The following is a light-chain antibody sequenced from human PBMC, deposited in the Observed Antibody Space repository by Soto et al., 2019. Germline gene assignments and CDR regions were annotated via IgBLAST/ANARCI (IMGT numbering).Light chain of an antibody. J-gene: IGKJ1*01. CDR2: AAS. CDR3: HQYGSSAWT. V-gene: IGKV3-20*01. Sequence: EIVLTQSPGTLSLSPGESATLSCMASQSISSGYVAWYQQKPGQAPSLLIYAASSRAAGIADRFRGSGSGRDFTLTINRLEPEDFAVYYCHQYGSSAWTFGQGTKVDIK. CDR1: QSISSGY.